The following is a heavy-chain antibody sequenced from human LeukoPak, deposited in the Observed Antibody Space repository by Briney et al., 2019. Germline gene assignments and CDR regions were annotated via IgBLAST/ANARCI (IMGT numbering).Heavy chain of an antibody. CDR1: GFTFSTYF. D-gene: IGHD1-1*01. V-gene: IGHV3-30-3*01. CDR3: ARDTNWNFDY. J-gene: IGHJ4*02. Sequence: GGSLRLSCAASGFTFSTYFMHWVRQAPGKGLEWVADIASDGSHTFYVESVKGRFTISRDNSKNTLYLQMNSLRAEDTAVYFCARDTNWNFDYWGQGTLVTVSS. CDR2: IASDGSHT.